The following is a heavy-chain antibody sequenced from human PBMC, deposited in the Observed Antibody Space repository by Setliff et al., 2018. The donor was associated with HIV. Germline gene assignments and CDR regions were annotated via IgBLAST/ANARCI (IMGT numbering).Heavy chain of an antibody. D-gene: IGHD1-1*01. CDR2: IAPSSGGI. CDR3: AREFPGGTKGFDY. J-gene: IGHJ4*02. Sequence: ASVKVSCKASGYKFTSYYIHWVRQAAGQGLEWVGRIAPSSGGIHYAQKFQDRVTMTRDTSTSTVYMDLSRLRSEDTAVYYCAREFPGGTKGFDYWGQGTLVTVSS. V-gene: IGHV1-46*01. CDR1: GYKFTSYY.